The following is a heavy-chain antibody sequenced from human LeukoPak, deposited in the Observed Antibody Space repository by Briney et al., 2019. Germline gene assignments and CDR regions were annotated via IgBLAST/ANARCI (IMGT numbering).Heavy chain of an antibody. J-gene: IGHJ4*02. Sequence: GGSLRLSCAASGFIVSSNYMSWVRQAPGKGLEWVSVIYSGSGTYYADSVKGRFTISRDNSKSTVYLQMNSLRAEDTAVYYCTRDPHSSGYYSYWGQGTLVTVSS. CDR2: IYSGSGT. CDR3: TRDPHSSGYYSY. CDR1: GFIVSSNY. V-gene: IGHV3-53*01. D-gene: IGHD3-22*01.